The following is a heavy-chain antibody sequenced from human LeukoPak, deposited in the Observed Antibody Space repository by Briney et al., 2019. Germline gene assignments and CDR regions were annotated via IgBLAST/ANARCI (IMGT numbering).Heavy chain of an antibody. J-gene: IGHJ6*02. CDR3: ARPTLMTTVVNSGMDV. CDR2: IWYDGSNK. V-gene: IGHV3-33*01. D-gene: IGHD4-23*01. CDR1: GFTFSSYG. Sequence: PGGSLRLSCAASGFTFSSYGMHWVRQAPGKGLEWVAVIWYDGSNKYYADSVKGRFTISRDNARNSLYLQMNSLRAEDTAVYYCARPTLMTTVVNSGMDVWGQGTTVTVSS.